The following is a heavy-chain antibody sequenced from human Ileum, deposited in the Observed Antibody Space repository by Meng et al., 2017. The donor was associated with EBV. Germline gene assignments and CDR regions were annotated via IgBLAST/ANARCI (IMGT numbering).Heavy chain of an antibody. V-gene: IGHV4-4*02. CDR3: ARADKVRFDY. CDR1: GGSMSSTNW. Sequence: QGHLARSGPGLVKPSRTLSLTCAVSGGSMSSTNWWSWVRQPPGKGLEWIGEIYHSGSTNYNPSLKSRVSISVDKSKNQFSLKLSSVTAADTAVYYCARADKVRFDYWGQGTLVTVSS. CDR2: IYHSGST. J-gene: IGHJ4*02.